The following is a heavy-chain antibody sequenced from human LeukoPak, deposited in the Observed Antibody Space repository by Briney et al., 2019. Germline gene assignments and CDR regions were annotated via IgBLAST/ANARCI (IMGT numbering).Heavy chain of an antibody. D-gene: IGHD2-15*01. CDR1: GFTFSSYS. Sequence: PGGSLRLSCAASGFTFSSYSMNWVRQAPGKGLEWVSSISSSSSYIYYADSVKGRFTISRDNAKNSLYLQMNSLRAEDTAVYYCARAAHSVSGGDGMDVWGQGTTVTVSS. CDR3: ARAAHSVSGGDGMDV. V-gene: IGHV3-21*01. J-gene: IGHJ6*02. CDR2: ISSSSSYI.